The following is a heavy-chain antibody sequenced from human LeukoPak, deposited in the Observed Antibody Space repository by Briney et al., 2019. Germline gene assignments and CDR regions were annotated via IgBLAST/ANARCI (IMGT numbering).Heavy chain of an antibody. CDR2: ISAYNGNT. D-gene: IGHD3-9*01. Sequence: GASVKVSCKASGYTFTSCGISWVRQAPGQGLEWMGWISAYNGNTNYAQKLQGRVTMTTDTSTSIAYMELRSLRSDDTAVYYCARVPYDILTGSQYNWFDPWGQGTLVTVSS. CDR1: GYTFTSCG. V-gene: IGHV1-18*01. J-gene: IGHJ5*02. CDR3: ARVPYDILTGSQYNWFDP.